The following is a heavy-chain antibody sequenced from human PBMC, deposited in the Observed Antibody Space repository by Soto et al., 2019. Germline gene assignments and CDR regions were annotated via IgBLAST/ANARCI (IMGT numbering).Heavy chain of an antibody. CDR1: GGSLSGTNYY. Sequence: QVQLQESGPGLVKPSQTLSLTCTVSGGSLSGTNYYWSWIRQHPGKGLEWIGYIYFSGSTYYNPSFKSRVTISVDTSKNQFSLKLNSVTAADTAVYYCASWPLAAVQAFDIWGQGTVVTVSS. D-gene: IGHD1-1*01. J-gene: IGHJ3*02. CDR3: ASWPLAAVQAFDI. V-gene: IGHV4-31*03. CDR2: IYFSGST.